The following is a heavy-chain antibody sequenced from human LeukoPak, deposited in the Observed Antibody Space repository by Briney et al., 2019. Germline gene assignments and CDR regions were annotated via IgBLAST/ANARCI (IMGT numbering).Heavy chain of an antibody. CDR1: GYSFTSYW. Sequence: NLGESLKISCKGSGYSFTSYWIAWVRQMPGKGLECLGIIYPGDSDTRYSPSFQGQVTISADKSISTAYLQWSSLKASDTAMYYCARRETMVRGVSSDYGMDVWGQGTTVTVSS. D-gene: IGHD3-10*01. CDR3: ARRETMVRGVSSDYGMDV. V-gene: IGHV5-51*01. J-gene: IGHJ6*02. CDR2: IYPGDSDT.